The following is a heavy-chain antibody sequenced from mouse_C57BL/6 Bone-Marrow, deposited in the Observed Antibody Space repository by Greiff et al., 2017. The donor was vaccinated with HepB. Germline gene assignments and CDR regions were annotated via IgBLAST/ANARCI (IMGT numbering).Heavy chain of an antibody. J-gene: IGHJ2*01. CDR2: IYPSDSET. CDR1: GYTFTSYW. CDR3: ARAPYGNYLYYFDY. D-gene: IGHD2-1*01. V-gene: IGHV1-61*01. Sequence: VQLQQPGAELVRPGSSVKLSCKASGYTFTSYWMDWVKQRPGQGLEWIGNIYPSDSETHYNQKFKDKATLTVDKSSSTAYMQLSSLTSEDSAGYYCARAPYGNYLYYFDYWGQGTTLTVSS.